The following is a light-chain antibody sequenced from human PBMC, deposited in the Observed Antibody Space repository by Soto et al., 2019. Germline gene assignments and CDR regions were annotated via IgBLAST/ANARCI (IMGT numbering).Light chain of an antibody. Sequence: EIVVKQCASPLSLSQGERATLSCRASQSVSSYLAWYQQKPGQAPRLLIYDASNRATGIPARFSGSGSRTDFTLTISSLEPEDFAVHYCQQRSNWPPITFAQGRRLEI. CDR3: QQRSNWPPIT. V-gene: IGKV3-11*01. CDR1: QSVSSY. J-gene: IGKJ5*01. CDR2: DAS.